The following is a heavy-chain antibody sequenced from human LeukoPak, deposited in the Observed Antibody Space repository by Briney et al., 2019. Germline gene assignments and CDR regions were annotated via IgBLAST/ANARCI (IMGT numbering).Heavy chain of an antibody. Sequence: GGSLRLSCEASGFSFNNYGMNWVRQAPGKGLEWVAVIWFDGSQEYYADSVKGRFRVSRDNSRNMVFLQMNSLKAEDTAVYYCARDRYFCTGDCCSGLFDHWGQGTRVTVSS. D-gene: IGHD3/OR15-3a*01. CDR3: ARDRYFCTGDCCSGLFDH. CDR1: GFSFNNYG. CDR2: IWFDGSQE. J-gene: IGHJ4*02. V-gene: IGHV3-33*01.